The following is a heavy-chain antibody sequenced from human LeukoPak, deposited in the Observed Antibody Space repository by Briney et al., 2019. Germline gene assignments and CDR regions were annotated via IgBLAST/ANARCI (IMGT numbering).Heavy chain of an antibody. J-gene: IGHJ3*02. CDR3: AKDPMGIGPAFDI. CDR2: INADGSST. CDR1: GFTFSSYW. D-gene: IGHD7-27*01. V-gene: IGHV3-74*01. Sequence: PGGSLRLSCAASGFTFSSYWMHWVRQAPGKGLVWVSRINADGSSTSYADSVKGRFTISRDNAKNTLYLQMNSLRADDTAVYYCAKDPMGIGPAFDIWGQGTMVTVSS.